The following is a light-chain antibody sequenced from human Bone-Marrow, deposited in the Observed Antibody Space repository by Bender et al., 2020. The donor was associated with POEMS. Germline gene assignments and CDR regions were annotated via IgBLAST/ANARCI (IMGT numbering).Light chain of an antibody. V-gene: IGLV3-1*01. Sequence: SYKLTQPPSVSVSPGQTASITCSGDKLGDKYTYWYQQKPGQSPVLVIYQNTKRPSGIPERFSGSNSGNTAALTITGTQAMDEADYYCQAWDISTGVFGGGTKLAVL. CDR2: QNT. CDR1: KLGDKY. J-gene: IGLJ2*01. CDR3: QAWDISTGV.